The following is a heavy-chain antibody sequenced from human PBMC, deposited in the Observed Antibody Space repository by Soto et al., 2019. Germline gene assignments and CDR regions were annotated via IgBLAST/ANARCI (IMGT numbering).Heavy chain of an antibody. CDR3: AREGGVVTPGGYYYYGMDV. J-gene: IGHJ6*02. CDR1: GYTFTSYY. Sequence: ASVKVSCKASGYTFTSYYMHWVRQAPGQGLEWMGIINPSGGSTSYAQKLQGRVTMTRDTSTSTVYMELSSLRSEDTAVYYCAREGGVVTPGGYYYYGMDVWGQGTTVTVSS. V-gene: IGHV1-46*01. CDR2: INPSGGST. D-gene: IGHD2-21*02.